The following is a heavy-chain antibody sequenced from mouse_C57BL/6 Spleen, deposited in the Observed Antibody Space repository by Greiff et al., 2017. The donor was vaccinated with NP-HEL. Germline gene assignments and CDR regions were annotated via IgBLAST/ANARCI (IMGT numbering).Heavy chain of an antibody. D-gene: IGHD2-1*01. Sequence: VQLQQPGAELVMPGASVKLSCKASGYTFTSYWMHWVKQRPGQGLEWIGEIDPSDSYTNYNQKVKGKSTLTVDKSSSTAYMQLSSLTSEDSAVYYCARYGNAMDYWGQGTSVTVSS. V-gene: IGHV1-69*01. CDR1: GYTFTSYW. J-gene: IGHJ4*01. CDR2: IDPSDSYT. CDR3: ARYGNAMDY.